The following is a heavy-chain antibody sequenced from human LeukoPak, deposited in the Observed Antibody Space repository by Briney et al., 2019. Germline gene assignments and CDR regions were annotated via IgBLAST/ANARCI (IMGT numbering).Heavy chain of an antibody. CDR1: GGSISSYY. CDR3: ARLGVTIRSSRAFDI. J-gene: IGHJ3*02. D-gene: IGHD3-9*01. Sequence: IPSETLSLTCTLSGGSISSYYWSWIRQPPGKGREWMGYISYSGSTNYSTSLKSRVNISVDTSKNQFSLKLSSVTAADTAVYYWARLGVTIRSSRAFDIWGQGTMVTVSS. V-gene: IGHV4-59*08. CDR2: ISYSGST.